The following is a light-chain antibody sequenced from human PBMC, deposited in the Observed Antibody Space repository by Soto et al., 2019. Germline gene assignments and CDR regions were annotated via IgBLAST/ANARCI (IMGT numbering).Light chain of an antibody. CDR2: EVS. CDR3: CSYAGSSTFWV. CDR1: SSDVGSYNL. V-gene: IGLV2-23*02. Sequence: QSALTQPASVSGSPGQSITISCTGTSSDVGSYNLVSWYQQHPGKAPKLMIYEVSKRPSGVSNRFSGSKSGNTASLTISGLQGEDEADYYCCSYAGSSTFWVFGGGTKLTVL. J-gene: IGLJ3*02.